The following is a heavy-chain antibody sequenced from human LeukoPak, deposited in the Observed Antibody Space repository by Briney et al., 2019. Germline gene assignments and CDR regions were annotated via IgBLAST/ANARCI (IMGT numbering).Heavy chain of an antibody. CDR2: ISSDGSTT. CDR1: GFTFSRNW. J-gene: IGHJ4*02. V-gene: IGHV3-74*01. D-gene: IGHD6-6*01. CDR3: GSLSSSTDY. Sequence: GGSLGLSCATSGFTFSRNWMHWVRQAPGKGLVWVSRISSDGSTTGYADSVKGRFTISRDNAKNTLYLQMNSLRAEDSAVYFCGSLSSSTDYWGRGTLVTVSS.